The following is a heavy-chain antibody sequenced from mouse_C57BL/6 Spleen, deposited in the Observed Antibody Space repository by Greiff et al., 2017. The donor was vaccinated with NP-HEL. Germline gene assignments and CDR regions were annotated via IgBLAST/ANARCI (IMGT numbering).Heavy chain of an antibody. V-gene: IGHV1-82*01. CDR1: GYAFSSSW. J-gene: IGHJ2*01. CDR2: IYPGDGDT. Sequence: VQLQESGPELVKPGASVKISCKASGYAFSSSWMNWVKQRPGKGLEWIGRIYPGDGDTNYNGKFKGKATLTADKSSSTAYMQLSSLTSEDSSVYFCARESHDYWGQGTTLTVSS. CDR3: ARESHDY.